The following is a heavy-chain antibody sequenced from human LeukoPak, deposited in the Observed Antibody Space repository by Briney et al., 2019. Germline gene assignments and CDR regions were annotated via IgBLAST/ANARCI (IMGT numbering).Heavy chain of an antibody. CDR1: GFTLTNTF. Sequence: PGGSLRLSCAASGFTLTNTFMHWVRQAPGKGLEWVAVISYDGNFKYYADSVKGRFVISRDISKNTLYLQMNSLRAEDTAVYYCARGSSSYWFDPWGQGTLVTVSS. J-gene: IGHJ5*02. V-gene: IGHV3-30*03. D-gene: IGHD6-13*01. CDR2: ISYDGNFK. CDR3: ARGSSSYWFDP.